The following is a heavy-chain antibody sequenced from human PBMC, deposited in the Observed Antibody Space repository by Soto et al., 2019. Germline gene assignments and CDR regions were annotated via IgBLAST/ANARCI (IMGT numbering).Heavy chain of an antibody. CDR1: GFTFSSYD. Sequence: GGSLRLSCGALGFTFSSYDMHWVRQATGKGLEWVSAIGTAGDAYYPGSVKGRFTISRENAKNSLYLQMNSLRAGDTAVYYCARVAGTWWDVWGQGTTVTVSS. J-gene: IGHJ6*02. D-gene: IGHD1-7*01. V-gene: IGHV3-13*01. CDR3: ARVAGTWWDV. CDR2: IGTAGDA.